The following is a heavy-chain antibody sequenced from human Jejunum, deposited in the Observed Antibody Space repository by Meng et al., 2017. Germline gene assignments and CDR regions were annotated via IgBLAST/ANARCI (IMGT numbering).Heavy chain of an antibody. V-gene: IGHV4-39*07. CDR1: GAATSSGIYF. D-gene: IGHD3-10*01. CDR2: MYYSMTT. CDR3: AIDIFRPPVGDWFDP. J-gene: IGHJ5*02. Sequence: SEPLSPTCNVPGAATSSGIYFWSWIRQSPGKRPEWFWSMYYSMTTYYNPSLKSRVTMSADTSKNQFYLKVDFVTAADTAVYYCAIDIFRPPVGDWFDPWGQGTLVTVSS.